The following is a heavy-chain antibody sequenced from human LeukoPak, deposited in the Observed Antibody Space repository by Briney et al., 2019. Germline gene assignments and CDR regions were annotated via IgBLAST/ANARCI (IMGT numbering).Heavy chain of an antibody. CDR1: GFTFGDYA. CDR2: IRSKAYGGTT. J-gene: IGHJ4*02. Sequence: PGRSLRLFCTASGFTFGDYAMSWVRQAPGKGLEWVGFIRSKAYGGTTEYAASVKGRFTISRDDSKSIAYLQMNSLKTEDTAVYFCARYYYESSGMDLDYWGQGTLVTVSS. CDR3: ARYYYESSGMDLDY. V-gene: IGHV3-49*04. D-gene: IGHD3-22*01.